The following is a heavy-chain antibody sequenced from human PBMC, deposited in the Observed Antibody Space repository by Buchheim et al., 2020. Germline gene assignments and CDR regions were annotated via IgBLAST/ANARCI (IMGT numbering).Heavy chain of an antibody. V-gene: IGHV3-74*01. CDR2: IKGDGSST. CDR1: EFTFTSFW. J-gene: IGHJ4*01. D-gene: IGHD3-16*01. Sequence: EVQLVESGGGLVQPGGSLRLSCVASEFTFTSFWMYWVRQAPGKGLVWVSRIKGDGSSTAYADSVKGRFTISRDNAKNPLYLQMNSLRTEDTAVYYCTTLITWGNFDYWGHGTL. CDR3: TTLITWGNFDY.